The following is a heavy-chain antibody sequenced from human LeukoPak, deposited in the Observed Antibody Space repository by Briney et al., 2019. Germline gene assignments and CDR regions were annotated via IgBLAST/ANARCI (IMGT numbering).Heavy chain of an antibody. J-gene: IGHJ4*02. CDR3: TRAPPGMTMMTDY. CDR1: GYTFTNYH. D-gene: IGHD3-22*01. V-gene: IGHV1-18*01. CDR2: VSTNDGNT. Sequence: ASVKVSCRASGYTFTNYHIAWVRQAPGQGLEWMGWVSTNDGNTVYAQRLQGRVTMTTDTSTSVAYMELRSLTSDDTAVYYCTRAPPGMTMMTDYWGQGTLVTVSS.